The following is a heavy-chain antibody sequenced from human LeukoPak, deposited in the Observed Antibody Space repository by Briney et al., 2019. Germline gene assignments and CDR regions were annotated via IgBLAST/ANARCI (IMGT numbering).Heavy chain of an antibody. CDR2: ISSSGSTI. CDR3: ATRSDTLYGDAFDI. Sequence: GGSLRLSCAASGFTFSSYEMNWVRQAPGKGLEWVSYISSSGSTIYYADSVKGRFTISRDNSKNTLYLQMNSLRAEDTAVYYCATRSDTLYGDAFDIWGQGTMVTVSS. CDR1: GFTFSSYE. D-gene: IGHD3-3*01. J-gene: IGHJ3*02. V-gene: IGHV3-48*03.